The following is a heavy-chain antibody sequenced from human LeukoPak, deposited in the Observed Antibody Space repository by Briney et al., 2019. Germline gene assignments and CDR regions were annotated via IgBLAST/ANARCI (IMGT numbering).Heavy chain of an antibody. Sequence: SETLSLTCAVYCGSFSGYYWSWIRQPPGKGLDWIGEINHSGSTNYNPSLKSRVTISVDTSKNQFSLKLSSVTAADTAVYYCARDSVVVPAAISPNWFDPWGQGTLVTVSS. CDR1: CGSFSGYY. J-gene: IGHJ5*02. CDR2: INHSGST. D-gene: IGHD2-2*02. V-gene: IGHV4-34*01. CDR3: ARDSVVVPAAISPNWFDP.